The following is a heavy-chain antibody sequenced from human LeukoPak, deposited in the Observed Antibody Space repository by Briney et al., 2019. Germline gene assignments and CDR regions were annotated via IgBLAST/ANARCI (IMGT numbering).Heavy chain of an antibody. CDR1: GVSISSYY. J-gene: IGHJ5*02. CDR3: ARESSGDFGGVDWFDP. D-gene: IGHD3-16*01. V-gene: IGHV4-59*01. Sequence: PSETLSLTCTVSGVSISSYYWSWIRQPPGKGLEWVGYIYYSGSTNYNPSLKSRVTISVDTSKNQFSLKLSSVTAADTAVYYCARESSGDFGGVDWFDPWGQGTLVTVSS. CDR2: IYYSGST.